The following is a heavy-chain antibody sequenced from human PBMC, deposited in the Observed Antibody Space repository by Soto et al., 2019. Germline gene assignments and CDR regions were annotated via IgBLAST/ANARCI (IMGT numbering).Heavy chain of an antibody. CDR2: FNPSGLST. D-gene: IGHD6-19*01. J-gene: IGHJ4*02. V-gene: IGHV1-46*01. Sequence: QVHLVQSGAEVKKPWASVNVSCQASGSITNHHMHWVRQAPGQGLEWMRIFNPSGLSTTYEQKFQGRVTITRDTSTSTVYMELSSLTSEDTAVYFCAKVTHRGPIAGAGPLGSWGQGTLVIVSS. CDR3: AKVTHRGPIAGAGPLGS. CDR1: GSITNHH.